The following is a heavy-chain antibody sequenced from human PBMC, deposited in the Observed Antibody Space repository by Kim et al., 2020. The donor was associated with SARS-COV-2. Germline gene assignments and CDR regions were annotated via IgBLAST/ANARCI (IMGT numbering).Heavy chain of an antibody. CDR3: ASSRGYSYGSIDY. Sequence: GGSLRLSCAASGFTFSDYYMSWIRQAPGKGLEWVSYISSSSSYTNYADSVKGRFTISRDNAKNSLYLQMNSLRAEDTAVYYCASSRGYSYGSIDYWGQGTLVTVSS. CDR2: ISSSSSYT. D-gene: IGHD5-18*01. J-gene: IGHJ4*02. CDR1: GFTFSDYY. V-gene: IGHV3-11*06.